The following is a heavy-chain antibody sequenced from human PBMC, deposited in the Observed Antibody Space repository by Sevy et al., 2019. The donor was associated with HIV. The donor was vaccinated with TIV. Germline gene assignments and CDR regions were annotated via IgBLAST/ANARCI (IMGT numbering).Heavy chain of an antibody. V-gene: IGHV4-4*07. CDR1: GDSITSDY. D-gene: IGHD6-19*01. CDR3: ARSPWAPGWYTSFFAY. CDR2: THASEPP. Sequence: SETLSLTCTVSGDSITSDYWNWIRQPAGMGLEWIGRTHASEPPDYNPSLKSRVSMSVDTSKKQVSLKLTSVTAADTAVYYCARSPWAPGWYTSFFAYWGQGILVTVSS. J-gene: IGHJ4*02.